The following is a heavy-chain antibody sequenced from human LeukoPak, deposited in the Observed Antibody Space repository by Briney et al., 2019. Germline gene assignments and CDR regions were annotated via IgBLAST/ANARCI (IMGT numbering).Heavy chain of an antibody. V-gene: IGHV4-39*02. CDR2: TYYTGSA. Sequence: SETLSLTCTVSGGSITSGSYHWGWIRQSPGKGLEWIGNTYYTGSAYYRPSLQSRVSISVDTSKKEFSLKLASVTAADTAVYYCAREGGPYRPLDYSGQGTLVTVSS. CDR3: AREGGPYRPLDY. J-gene: IGHJ4*02. CDR1: GGSITSGSYH.